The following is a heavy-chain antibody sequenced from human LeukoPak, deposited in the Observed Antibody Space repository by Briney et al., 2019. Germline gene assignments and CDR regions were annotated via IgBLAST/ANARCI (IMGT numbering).Heavy chain of an antibody. Sequence: GESLKISCKGSGYSFTSYWISWVRQMPGKGLEWMGRIDPSDSYTNYSPSFQGHVTISADKSISTAYLQWSSLEASDTAMYYCASGVPAPQLDYWGQGTLVTVSS. CDR1: GYSFTSYW. CDR3: ASGVPAPQLDY. J-gene: IGHJ4*02. D-gene: IGHD2-2*01. V-gene: IGHV5-10-1*01. CDR2: IDPSDSYT.